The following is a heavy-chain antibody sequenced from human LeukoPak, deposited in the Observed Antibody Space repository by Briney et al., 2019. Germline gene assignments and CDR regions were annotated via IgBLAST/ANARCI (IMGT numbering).Heavy chain of an antibody. V-gene: IGHV4-59*01. D-gene: IGHD5-12*01. Sequence: SETLSLTCTVSGGSISSYYWSWIRQPPGKGLEWIGYIYYSGSTNYNPSLKSRVTISVDTSKNQFSLKLSSVTAADTAVYYCARVDSGYDYFDYWGQGTLVNVSS. CDR3: ARVDSGYDYFDY. CDR2: IYYSGST. J-gene: IGHJ4*02. CDR1: GGSISSYY.